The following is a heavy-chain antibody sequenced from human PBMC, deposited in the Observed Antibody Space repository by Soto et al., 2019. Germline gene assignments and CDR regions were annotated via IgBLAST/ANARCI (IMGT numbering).Heavy chain of an antibody. V-gene: IGHV3-48*03. CDR1: NFTLSNYD. CDR3: ARVVRIYGDYEGFFDT. CDR2: ITTSVCTK. D-gene: IGHD4-17*01. Sequence: EEHLAESGGGLVQPGGSLSLSCAASNFTLSNYDMNWVRQTPGKGLEWISYITTSVCTKYYADSVKGRSTISRDNANNAVYLQMNSLRAEDTGIYYCARVVRIYGDYEGFFDTWGQGTLVTVSS. J-gene: IGHJ4*02.